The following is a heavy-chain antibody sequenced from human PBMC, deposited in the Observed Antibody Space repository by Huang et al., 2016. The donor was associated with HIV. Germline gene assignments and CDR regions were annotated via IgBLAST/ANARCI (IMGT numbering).Heavy chain of an antibody. Sequence: QVQLVQSGTEVKTPGSSVKVSCKASGGNLSRYGISWVRQAPGQGIEWTGGISPCFGVASYAQKFPGRLTMTADESTNTADMELSSLRFDDTAVYYCARTSNWKAEYFRFWGQGTLVTVAS. CDR1: GGNLSRYG. D-gene: IGHD1-20*01. V-gene: IGHV1-69*13. J-gene: IGHJ1*01. CDR3: ARTSNWKAEYFRF. CDR2: ISPCFGVA.